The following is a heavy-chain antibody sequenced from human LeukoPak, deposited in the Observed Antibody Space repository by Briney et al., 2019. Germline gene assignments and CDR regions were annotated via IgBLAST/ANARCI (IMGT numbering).Heavy chain of an antibody. CDR2: IYYSGST. CDR1: GGSISSYY. Sequence: MASETLSLTCTVSGGSISSYYWSWLRQPPGKGLEWIGYIYYSGSTNYNPSLKSRVTISVDTSKNQFSLKLSSVTAADTAVYYCARDYPGLDYWGQGTLVTVSS. J-gene: IGHJ4*02. V-gene: IGHV4-59*01. CDR3: ARDYPGLDY.